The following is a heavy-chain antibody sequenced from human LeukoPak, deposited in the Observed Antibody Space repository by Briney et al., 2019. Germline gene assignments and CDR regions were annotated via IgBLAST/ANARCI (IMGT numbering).Heavy chain of an antibody. CDR3: ARVGPRISLWSGYSSFWFDP. CDR1: GGSFSGYY. D-gene: IGHD3-3*01. J-gene: IGHJ5*02. Sequence: SETLSLTCAVSGGSFSGYYWTWIRQPPGKGLEWIGEINHSGSANYNPSLKSRVTISLDTSKNQFSLKVSSVTAADTAVYYCARVGPRISLWSGYSSFWFDPWGQGTLVTVSS. CDR2: INHSGSA. V-gene: IGHV4-34*01.